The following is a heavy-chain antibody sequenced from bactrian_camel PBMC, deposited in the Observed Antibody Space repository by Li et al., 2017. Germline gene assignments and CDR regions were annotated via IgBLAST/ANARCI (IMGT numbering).Heavy chain of an antibody. CDR1: GLTSSDIC. Sequence: QLVESGGGSVQAGGSLRLPCVVSGLTSSDICRGWFRQAPGKEREGVALIYIGGGFPYYHDSVKGRFTISQDNAKNTVFLQMNSLKPEDTAKYYCAAGERRFYGPHFDDYAHWGQGTQVTVS. D-gene: IGHD1*01. V-gene: IGHV3S40*01. CDR3: AAGERRFYGPHFDDYAH. J-gene: IGHJ4*01. CDR2: IYIGGGFP.